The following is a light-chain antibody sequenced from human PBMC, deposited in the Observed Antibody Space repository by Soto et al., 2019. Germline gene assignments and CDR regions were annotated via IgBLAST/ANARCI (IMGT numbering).Light chain of an antibody. J-gene: IGKJ3*01. Sequence: DIQMTQSPSSLSAPVGDRVTITCRASQDIRSDLGWFQQKPGKAPKRLMYAASTLESGVPSRFSGSRSGTEFTLTISSLQPEDFATYYCLQHNSYPFTFGPGTKVDIK. V-gene: IGKV1-17*01. CDR2: AAS. CDR1: QDIRSD. CDR3: LQHNSYPFT.